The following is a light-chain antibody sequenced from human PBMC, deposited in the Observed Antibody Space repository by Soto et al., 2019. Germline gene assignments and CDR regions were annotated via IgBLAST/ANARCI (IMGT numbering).Light chain of an antibody. Sequence: DIEMTQSPSSLSASVRDIFTITCRASQNIRNYLNWYQQKPGRAPKILIYAASSLQSGVPSRFSGGGSGTDFTLTITSLQPEDFATYYCQQSYSSPWTFGQGTKVDI. CDR1: QNIRNY. J-gene: IGKJ1*01. CDR2: AAS. V-gene: IGKV1-39*01. CDR3: QQSYSSPWT.